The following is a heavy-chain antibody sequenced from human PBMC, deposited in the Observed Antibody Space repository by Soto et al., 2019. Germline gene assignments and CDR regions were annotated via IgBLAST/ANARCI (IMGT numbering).Heavy chain of an antibody. J-gene: IGHJ6*02. CDR2: IIPIFGTA. D-gene: IGHD5-12*01. CDR3: ARESWLRKFYYYGMDV. CDR1: GGTFSSYA. Sequence: GASVKVSCKASGGTFSSYAISWVRQAPGQGLEWMGGIIPIFGTANYAQKFQGRVTITADESTSTAYMELSSLRSEDSFVYYCARESWLRKFYYYGMDVWGQGTTVTVSS. V-gene: IGHV1-69*13.